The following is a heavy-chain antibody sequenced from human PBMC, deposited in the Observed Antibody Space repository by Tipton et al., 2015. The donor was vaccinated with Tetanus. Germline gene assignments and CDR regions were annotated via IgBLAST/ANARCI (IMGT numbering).Heavy chain of an antibody. CDR3: ARGITDGYNRRLDY. D-gene: IGHD5-24*01. CDR1: RGPISSYY. V-gene: IGHV4-4*07. CDR2: ISNGNP. J-gene: IGHJ4*02. Sequence: VKPSETLSLTCSVSRGPISSYYWSWIRQPAGKGLEWLGHISNGNPDYAPSLKSRLTLSVDMSRNELPLELRSVTAADTGVYYCARGITDGYNRRLDYWGQGTLVAVSP.